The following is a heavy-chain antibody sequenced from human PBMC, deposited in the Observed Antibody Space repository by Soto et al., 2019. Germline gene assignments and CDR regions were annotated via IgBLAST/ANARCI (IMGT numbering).Heavy chain of an antibody. CDR1: GYTFTNYG. CDR3: ARVGATVAGPYGMDV. J-gene: IGHJ6*02. V-gene: IGHV1-18*01. Sequence: ASVKVSCKASGYTFTNYGISWVRQAPGQGLEWRGWIIPYNGNTNYAQKLQGRVTMTRNTSTSTAYMELRSLRSDDTAVYYWARVGATVAGPYGMDVWGQGTTVTVSS. CDR2: IIPYNGNT. D-gene: IGHD6-19*01.